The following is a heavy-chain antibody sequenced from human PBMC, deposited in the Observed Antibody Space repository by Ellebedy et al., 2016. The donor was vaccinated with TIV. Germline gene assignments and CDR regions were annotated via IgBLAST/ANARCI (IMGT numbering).Heavy chain of an antibody. Sequence: GESLKISCKGSGYSFTSYWIGWVRQMPGKGLEWMGIIYPGDSDTRYSPSFQGQVTISADKSISTAYLQWSSLKASDTAMYYCARHASYCSGGSCYDGFVDYWGQGTLVTVSS. CDR2: IYPGDSDT. CDR1: GYSFTSYW. D-gene: IGHD2-15*01. V-gene: IGHV5-51*01. CDR3: ARHASYCSGGSCYDGFVDY. J-gene: IGHJ4*02.